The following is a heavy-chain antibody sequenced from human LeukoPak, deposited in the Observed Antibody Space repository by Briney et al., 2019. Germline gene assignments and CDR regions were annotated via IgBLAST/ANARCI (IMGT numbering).Heavy chain of an antibody. V-gene: IGHV4-61*02. CDR1: GVSISSGSYY. J-gene: IGHJ3*02. Sequence: SQTLSLTCTVSGVSISSGSYYCSWIRQPAGKGLEWIGRIYTSGSTNYNPSLKSRVTISVDTSKNQFSLKLSSVTAADTAVYYCARNRGDDLGDAFDIWGQGTMVTVSS. D-gene: IGHD5-12*01. CDR2: IYTSGST. CDR3: ARNRGDDLGDAFDI.